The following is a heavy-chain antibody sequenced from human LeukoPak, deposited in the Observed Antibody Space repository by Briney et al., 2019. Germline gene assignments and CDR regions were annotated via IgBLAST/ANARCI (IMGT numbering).Heavy chain of an antibody. CDR3: ARDYPTSGIVTIFDY. V-gene: IGHV3-23*01. CDR1: GFTFNNYA. D-gene: IGHD1-1*01. Sequence: GGSLRLSCASSGFTFNNYAMTWVRQAPGKGLEWVSSITASGGSTYCADSVKGRFTISRDNSKNTLYLQMSSLRTEDTAVYYCARDYPTSGIVTIFDYWGQGTLVTVSS. CDR2: ITASGGST. J-gene: IGHJ4*02.